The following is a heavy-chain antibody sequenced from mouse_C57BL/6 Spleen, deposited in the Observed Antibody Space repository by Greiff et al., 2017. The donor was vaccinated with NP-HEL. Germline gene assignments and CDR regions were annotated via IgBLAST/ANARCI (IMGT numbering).Heavy chain of an antibody. D-gene: IGHD1-1*01. J-gene: IGHJ2*01. CDR1: GYTFTDYY. Sequence: EVQLQQSGPELVKPGASVKISCKASGYTFTDYYMNWVKQSHGKSLEWIGDINPNNGGTSYNQKFKGKATLTVAKSSSTAYMELRSLTSEDSAVYYCATITMVVATDFDYWGQGTTLTVSS. V-gene: IGHV1-26*01. CDR3: ATITMVVATDFDY. CDR2: INPNNGGT.